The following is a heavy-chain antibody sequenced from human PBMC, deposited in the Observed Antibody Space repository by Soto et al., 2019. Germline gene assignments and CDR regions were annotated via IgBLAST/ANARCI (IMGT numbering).Heavy chain of an antibody. Sequence: SETLSLTCTVSGGSISSYYWSWIRQPPGKGLEWIGYIYYSGSTNYNPSLKSRVTVSLDTSKNQFSLKLSSVTAADTAVYYCARHWAANPLRYYDFRSGYYFDYWGQGTLVTVSS. CDR2: IYYSGST. J-gene: IGHJ4*02. CDR3: ARHWAANPLRYYDFRSGYYFDY. V-gene: IGHV4-59*08. CDR1: GGSISSYY. D-gene: IGHD3-3*01.